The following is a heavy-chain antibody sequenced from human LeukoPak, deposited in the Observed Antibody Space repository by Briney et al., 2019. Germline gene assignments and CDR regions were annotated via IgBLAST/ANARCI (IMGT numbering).Heavy chain of an antibody. J-gene: IGHJ6*02. D-gene: IGHD2-2*01. V-gene: IGHV3-30-3*01. CDR2: ISYDGSNK. Sequence: GGSLRLSCAASGFTFSSYAMHWVRQAPGKGLEWVAVISYDGSNKYYADSVKGRFTISRDNSKNTLYLQMNRMRAEDTAVYYCARDPYCSSTSCSSYYYYGMDVWGQGTTVTVSS. CDR3: ARDPYCSSTSCSSYYYYGMDV. CDR1: GFTFSSYA.